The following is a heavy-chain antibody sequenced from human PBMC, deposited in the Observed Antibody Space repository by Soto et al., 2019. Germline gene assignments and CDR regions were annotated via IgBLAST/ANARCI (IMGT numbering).Heavy chain of an antibody. CDR1: GYTFTSYA. CDR3: ARDSTNVGPYDY. J-gene: IGHJ4*02. D-gene: IGHD3-10*02. V-gene: IGHV1-3*01. Sequence: QVQLVQSGAAVKKPGASVKVSCKASGYTFTSYAMHWVRQAPGQRLEWMGWINAGNGNTKYSQKFQGRVTITRDTSASTSYMELSSLRSEDTAVYYCARDSTNVGPYDYWGQGTLVTVSS. CDR2: INAGNGNT.